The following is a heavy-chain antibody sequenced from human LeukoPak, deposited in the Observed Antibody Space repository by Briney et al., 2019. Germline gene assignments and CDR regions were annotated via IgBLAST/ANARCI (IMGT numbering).Heavy chain of an antibody. CDR1: GGSFSGYY. V-gene: IGHV4-34*01. D-gene: IGHD2-2*01. CDR3: ARIRAFYCSSTSCYLRPLGYFDY. Sequence: SETLSLTCAVYGGSFSGYYCSWIRQPPGKGLEWIGEINHSGSTNYNPSLKSRVTISVDTSKNQFSLKLSSVTAADTAVYYCARIRAFYCSSTSCYLRPLGYFDYWGQGTLVTVSS. CDR2: INHSGST. J-gene: IGHJ4*02.